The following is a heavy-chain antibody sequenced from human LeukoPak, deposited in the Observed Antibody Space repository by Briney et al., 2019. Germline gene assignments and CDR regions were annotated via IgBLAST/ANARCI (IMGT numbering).Heavy chain of an antibody. CDR3: ARAGKGERRFRSRGYYYYYYMDV. CDR1: GYTFTSYD. CDR2: MNPNSGNT. Sequence: GSVKVSCKASGYTFTSYDINWVRQATGQGLEWMGWMNPNSGNTGYAQKFQGRVTMTRNTSISTAYMELSSLRSEDTAVYYCARAGKGERRFRSRGYYYYYYMDVWGKGTTVTVSS. J-gene: IGHJ6*03. V-gene: IGHV1-8*01. D-gene: IGHD1-1*01.